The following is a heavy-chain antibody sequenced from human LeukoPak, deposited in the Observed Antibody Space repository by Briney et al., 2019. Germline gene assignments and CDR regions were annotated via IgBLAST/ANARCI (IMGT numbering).Heavy chain of an antibody. Sequence: PGGALRFSCVVSVLTFSNHWRHWVRQAPGKGLVWVSHINNDGSDTRYADSVKGRFTISRDNGKNTVYLQMKSLRADDAAVYYCATKAGNYQERVSLDYWGQGILVTVSS. CDR2: INNDGSDT. CDR3: ATKAGNYQERVSLDY. CDR1: VLTFSNHW. J-gene: IGHJ4*02. D-gene: IGHD3-10*01. V-gene: IGHV3-74*01.